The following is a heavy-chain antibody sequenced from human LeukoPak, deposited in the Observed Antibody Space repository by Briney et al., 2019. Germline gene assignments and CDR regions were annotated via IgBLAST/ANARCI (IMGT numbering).Heavy chain of an antibody. V-gene: IGHV4-39*01. CDR3: ARPDDDY. CDR2: IYYSGST. J-gene: IGHJ4*02. Sequence: SETPSLTCTVPGGSISSSSYYWGWIRQPPGKGLEWIGSIYYSGSTYYNPSLKSRVTISVDTSKNQFSLKLSSVTAADTAVYYCARPDDDYWGQGTLVTVSS. CDR1: GGSISSSSYY.